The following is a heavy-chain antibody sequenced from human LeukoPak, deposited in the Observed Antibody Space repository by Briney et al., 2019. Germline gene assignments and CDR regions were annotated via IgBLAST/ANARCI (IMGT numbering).Heavy chain of an antibody. V-gene: IGHV3-48*03. CDR3: AELGITMIGGV. CDR2: ISYNSRSI. Sequence: PGGSLRLSCAASGFIFSTYEMNWGRQAPGKGLEWLSYISYNSRSIYYADSVKGRFTISRDNAKNSLYLQMNSLRAEDTAVYYCAELGITMIGGVWGKGTTVTISS. J-gene: IGHJ6*03. CDR1: GFIFSTYE. D-gene: IGHD3-10*02.